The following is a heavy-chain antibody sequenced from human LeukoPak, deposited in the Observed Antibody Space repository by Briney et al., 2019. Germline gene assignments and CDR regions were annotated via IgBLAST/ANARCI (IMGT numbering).Heavy chain of an antibody. V-gene: IGHV3-21*01. Sequence: PGGSPRLSCAASGFTFSSYSMNWVRQAPGKGLEWVSSISSSSSYIYYADSVKGRFTISRDNAKNSLYLQMNSLRAEDTAVYYCARGRRIAAAGLYYFDYWGQGTLVTVSS. CDR3: ARGRRIAAAGLYYFDY. J-gene: IGHJ4*02. CDR2: ISSSSSYI. D-gene: IGHD6-13*01. CDR1: GFTFSSYS.